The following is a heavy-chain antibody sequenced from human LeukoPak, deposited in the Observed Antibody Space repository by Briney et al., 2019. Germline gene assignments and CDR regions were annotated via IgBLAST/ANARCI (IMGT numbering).Heavy chain of an antibody. Sequence: GESLKISCKGSGYTFSRDWIAWVRQTPGKGLEWMGIIYPGDSDTRYSPSFQGQVTISVDKSIDTAYLQWSSLKASDTAVYYCARAAYLDSWGQGTLVTVSS. J-gene: IGHJ4*02. CDR3: ARAAYLDS. CDR2: IYPGDSDT. D-gene: IGHD6-25*01. CDR1: GYTFSRDW. V-gene: IGHV5-51*01.